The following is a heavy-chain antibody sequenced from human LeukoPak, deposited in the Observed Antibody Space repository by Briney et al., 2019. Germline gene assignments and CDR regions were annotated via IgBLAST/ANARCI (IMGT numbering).Heavy chain of an antibody. CDR1: GFTFSSYW. CDR2: INGDGRNI. CDR3: AKDRSDHSSSWLY. V-gene: IGHV3-74*01. Sequence: GGSLRLSCVASGFTFSSYWMHWVRQDPRKGLVWVSRINGDGRNINYADSVRGRFTISRDNAKNTLYLQMNSLRAEDTAVYYCAKDRSDHSSSWLYWGQGTLVTVSS. D-gene: IGHD6-13*01. J-gene: IGHJ4*02.